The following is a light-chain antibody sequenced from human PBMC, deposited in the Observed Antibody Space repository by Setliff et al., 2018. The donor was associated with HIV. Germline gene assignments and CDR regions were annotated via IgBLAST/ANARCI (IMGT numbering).Light chain of an antibody. Sequence: QSVLTQPASVSGSPGQSITISCTGSASDVGGYNYVSWYQQQRGKAPKLIIYDVTHRPSRVSHRFSASKSGNTASLTISGLQAEDEADYFCSSYTASSTLYVFGTGTKVTVL. CDR1: ASDVGGYNY. J-gene: IGLJ1*01. V-gene: IGLV2-14*03. CDR3: SSYTASSTLYV. CDR2: DVT.